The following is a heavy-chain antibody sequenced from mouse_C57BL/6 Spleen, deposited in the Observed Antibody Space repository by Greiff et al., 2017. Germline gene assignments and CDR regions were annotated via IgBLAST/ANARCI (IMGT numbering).Heavy chain of an antibody. Sequence: EVQLQQSGPELVKPGASVKMSCKASGYTFTDYNMHWVKQSHGKSLEWIGYINPNNGGTSYNQKFKGKATLTVNKSSSTAYMEIRSLTSEDSAVYYCAREGDYYGSSPDYWGKGTTLTVSS. CDR1: GYTFTDYN. J-gene: IGHJ2*01. CDR3: AREGDYYGSSPDY. D-gene: IGHD1-1*01. CDR2: INPNNGGT. V-gene: IGHV1-22*01.